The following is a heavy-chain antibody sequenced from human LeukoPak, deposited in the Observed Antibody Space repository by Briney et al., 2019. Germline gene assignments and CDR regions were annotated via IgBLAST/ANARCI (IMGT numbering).Heavy chain of an antibody. D-gene: IGHD6-19*01. V-gene: IGHV1-2*02. CDR2: INPNSGVT. CDR3: ARAVAGIDY. J-gene: IGHJ4*02. CDR1: GYTFTGYY. Sequence: ASVKVSCKASGYTFTGYYLHWVRQAPGQGLEWMGWINPNSGVTNYAQNFQGRVTMTRDTSIRTGYMELSRLRSDDTALYYCARAVAGIDYWGQGTLVTVSS.